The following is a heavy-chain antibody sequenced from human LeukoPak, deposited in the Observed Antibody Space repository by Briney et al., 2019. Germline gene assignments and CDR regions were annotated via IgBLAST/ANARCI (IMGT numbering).Heavy chain of an antibody. D-gene: IGHD4-17*01. CDR1: GYTFTSYG. Sequence: ASVKVSCKASGYTFTSYGISWVRQAPGQGLEWMGWISAHNGNTNYAQKLQGRVTMTTDTSTSTAYMELRSLRSDDTAVYYCAREAVTVLRYYYYGMDVWGQGTTVTVSS. CDR2: ISAHNGNT. CDR3: AREAVTVLRYYYYGMDV. J-gene: IGHJ6*02. V-gene: IGHV1-18*01.